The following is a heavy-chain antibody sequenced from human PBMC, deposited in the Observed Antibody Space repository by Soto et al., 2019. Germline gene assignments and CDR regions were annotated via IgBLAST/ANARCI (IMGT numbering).Heavy chain of an antibody. J-gene: IGHJ4*02. CDR2: SYCSGRT. CDR1: GGSSRDYF. V-gene: IGHV4-59*01. D-gene: IGHD4-17*01. CDR3: ARVGGDDFGDSGGFDY. Sequence: AQTLSLTCPVSGGSSRDYFWTWIRQPPGKGLEWIGYSYCSGRTNYNPPLKSRVSISVDTSKNHFSLQLRSVTAADTAVSYCARVGGDDFGDSGGFDYWGQGSLDTVSS.